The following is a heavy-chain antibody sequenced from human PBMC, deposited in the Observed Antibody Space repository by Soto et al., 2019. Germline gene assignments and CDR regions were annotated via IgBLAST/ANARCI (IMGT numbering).Heavy chain of an antibody. D-gene: IGHD3-22*01. CDR1: GFTFSSYG. CDR3: ATALRVGVGEDY. CDR2: ISYDGSNK. V-gene: IGHV3-30*03. Sequence: QVQLVESGGGVVQPGRSLRLSCAASGFTFSSYGMHWVRQAPGKGLEWVAVISYDGSNKYYADSVKGRFTISRDNTKNTLYLQMNSLRAEDTAVYYCATALRVGVGEDYWCQGTLFTVSS. J-gene: IGHJ4*02.